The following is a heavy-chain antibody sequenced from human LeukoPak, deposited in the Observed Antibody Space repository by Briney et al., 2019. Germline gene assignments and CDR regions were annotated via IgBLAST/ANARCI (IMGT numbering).Heavy chain of an antibody. CDR3: ARDPDYYDSSGYYYTHMDV. D-gene: IGHD3-22*01. Sequence: GASVKVSCKASGYTFTGYYMHWVRQAPGQGLEWMGRINPNSGGTNYAQKSQGRVTMTRDTSISTAYMELSRLRSDDTAVYYCARDPDYYDSSGYYYTHMDVWGKGTTVTVSS. CDR2: INPNSGGT. J-gene: IGHJ6*03. CDR1: GYTFTGYY. V-gene: IGHV1-2*06.